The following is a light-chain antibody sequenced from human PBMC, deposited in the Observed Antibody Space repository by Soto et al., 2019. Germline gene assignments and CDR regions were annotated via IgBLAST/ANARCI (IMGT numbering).Light chain of an antibody. CDR1: SSDVGRYNH. J-gene: IGLJ1*01. Sequence: QSALTQPPSASGSPGQSVTISCTGTSSDVGRYNHVSWYQQHPGKAPKLIIFDVNKRPSGVPDRFSGSKSGNTVSLTVSGLQAEDEADYYCSSYAGSIYVFGTGTKLTVL. CDR3: SSYAGSIYV. CDR2: DVN. V-gene: IGLV2-8*01.